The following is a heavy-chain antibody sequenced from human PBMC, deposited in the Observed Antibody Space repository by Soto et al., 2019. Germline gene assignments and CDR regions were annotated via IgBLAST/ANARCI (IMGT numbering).Heavy chain of an antibody. Sequence: QVQLQESGPGLLKPSQTLSLTCTVSGDSISDGAFYWSWLRHSPGQGLEWLGRIFSGGRTSYHPSLIGRIHISKDDLLNPFFLNLTSVTAADTATYYCVKGGLSTIIDVYFDSCGQGTPVTVSS. CDR1: GDSISDGAFY. J-gene: IGHJ5*01. CDR2: IFSGGRT. CDR3: VKGGLSTIIDVYFDS. D-gene: IGHD3-10*01. V-gene: IGHV4-30-4*01.